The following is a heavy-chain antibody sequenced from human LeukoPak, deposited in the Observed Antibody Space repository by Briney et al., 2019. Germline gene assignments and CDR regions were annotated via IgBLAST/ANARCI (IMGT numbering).Heavy chain of an antibody. CDR1: GGSFSGYY. J-gene: IGHJ4*02. CDR3: ATLLLWFGELYFDY. D-gene: IGHD3-10*01. V-gene: IGHV4-34*01. CDR2: INHSGST. Sequence: PSETLSLTCAVYGGSFSGYYWSWIRQPPGKGLEWIGEINHSGSTNYNPSLKSRVTISVDTSKNQFSLKLTSVTAADTAVYYCATLLLWFGELYFDYWGQGTLVTVSS.